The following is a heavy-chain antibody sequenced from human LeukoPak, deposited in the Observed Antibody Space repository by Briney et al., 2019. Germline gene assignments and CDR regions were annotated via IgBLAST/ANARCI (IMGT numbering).Heavy chain of an antibody. J-gene: IGHJ5*02. CDR2: IYYSGST. CDR3: ARVVVPAAMGPDWFDP. V-gene: IGHV4-30-4*08. Sequence: SQTLSLTCTVSGGSISSGDYYWSWIRQPPGKGLEWIGYIYYSGSTYYNPSLRSRVTMSVDTSKNQFSLKLSSVTAADTAVYYCARVVVPAAMGPDWFDPWGQGTLVTVSS. CDR1: GGSISSGDYY. D-gene: IGHD2-2*01.